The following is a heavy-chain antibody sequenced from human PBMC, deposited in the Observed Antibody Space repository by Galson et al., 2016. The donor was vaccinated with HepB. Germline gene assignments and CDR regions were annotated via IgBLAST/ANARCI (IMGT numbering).Heavy chain of an antibody. D-gene: IGHD3-16*01. Sequence: STLYNPSLQSRVTISVDTSKNQFSLKLNSVTATDTAVYFCAKWVSFGYSDVWGKGTTVTVSS. CDR3: AKWVSFGYSDV. J-gene: IGHJ6*04. CDR2: ST. V-gene: IGHV4-39*01.